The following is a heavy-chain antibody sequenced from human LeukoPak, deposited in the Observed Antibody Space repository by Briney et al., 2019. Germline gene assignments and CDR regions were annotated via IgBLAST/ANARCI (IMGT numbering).Heavy chain of an antibody. D-gene: IGHD2-15*01. CDR1: GYTFTDYA. CDR3: ARGHVVGLAPFDP. CDR2: INTGKGNT. V-gene: IGHV1-3*04. J-gene: IGHJ5*02. Sequence: ASVKVSCKASGYTFTDYAMHWVRQAPGERLEWMGWINTGKGNTKYSQKFQGRVTITMDTSASTAYMELSSLRSEDTAVYYCARGHVVGLAPFDPWGQGTLVTVSS.